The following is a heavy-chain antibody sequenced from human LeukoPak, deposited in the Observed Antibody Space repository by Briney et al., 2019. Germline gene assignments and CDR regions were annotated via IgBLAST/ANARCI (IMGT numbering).Heavy chain of an antibody. Sequence: SETLSLTCTVSGGSISSYYWSWIRQPPGKGLEWIGYIYYSGSTNYNPSLKSRVTISVDTSKNQFSLKLSSVTAADTAVYYCARGSGSYWGYFDYWGQGTLVTVSS. CDR2: IYYSGST. CDR1: GGSISSYY. V-gene: IGHV4-59*01. J-gene: IGHJ4*02. D-gene: IGHD1-26*01. CDR3: ARGSGSYWGYFDY.